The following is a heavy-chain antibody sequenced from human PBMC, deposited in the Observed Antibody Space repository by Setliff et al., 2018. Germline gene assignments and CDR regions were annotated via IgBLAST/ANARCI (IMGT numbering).Heavy chain of an antibody. CDR2: IYSSGST. D-gene: IGHD2-15*01. CDR3: ARVGGYSYAFDM. Sequence: PSETLSLTCTVSGGSISSGDYYWSWIRQPPGKGLEWIGYIYSSGSTNYNPSLKSRVTISVDTSKNQFSLKLSSVTAADTAVYYCARVGGYSYAFDMWGQGTMVTVSS. J-gene: IGHJ3*02. CDR1: GGSISSGDYY. V-gene: IGHV4-30-4*08.